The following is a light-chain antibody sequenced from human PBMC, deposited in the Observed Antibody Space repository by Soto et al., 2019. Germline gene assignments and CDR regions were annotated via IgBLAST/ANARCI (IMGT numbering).Light chain of an antibody. CDR3: QQYNKWPVFP. J-gene: IGKJ3*01. CDR2: GAS. V-gene: IGKV3-15*01. CDR1: QSVASN. Sequence: IVMTQSTATLSVSPGERATLSCRASQSVASNLAWYQQRLGQAPRLLVYGASTRATGIPARFSGSGSGTEFTLTISSVQSEDFAVYYCQQYNKWPVFPFGPGTRVDI.